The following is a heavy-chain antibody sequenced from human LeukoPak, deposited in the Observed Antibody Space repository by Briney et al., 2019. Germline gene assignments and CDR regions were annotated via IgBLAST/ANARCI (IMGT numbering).Heavy chain of an antibody. Sequence: SETLSLTCSVSGGSISSYYWSWNRQPAGKGLEWIGRIYTSGSTNYNPSLKSRVTMSVDTSKNQFSLKLSSVTAADTAVYYCAREGYCSSTSCYSYYYYYGMDVWGQGTTVTVSS. V-gene: IGHV4-4*07. CDR3: AREGYCSSTSCYSYYYYYGMDV. D-gene: IGHD2-2*01. CDR1: GGSISSYY. CDR2: IYTSGST. J-gene: IGHJ6*02.